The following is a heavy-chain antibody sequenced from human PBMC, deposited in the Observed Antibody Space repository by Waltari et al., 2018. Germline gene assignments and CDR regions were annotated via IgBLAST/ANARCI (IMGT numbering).Heavy chain of an antibody. CDR1: GGSISSGSYY. J-gene: IGHJ1*01. CDR2: IYTSGST. CDR3: ARGWYSSSWAEYFQH. D-gene: IGHD6-13*01. V-gene: IGHV4-61*09. Sequence: QVQLQESGPGLVKPSQTLSLTCTVSGGSISSGSYYWSWIRQPAGKGLEWIGYIYTSGSTNYNPSLKSRVTIAGDTSKNQFALKLSSVAAADTAVYYWARGWYSSSWAEYFQHWGQGTLVTVSS.